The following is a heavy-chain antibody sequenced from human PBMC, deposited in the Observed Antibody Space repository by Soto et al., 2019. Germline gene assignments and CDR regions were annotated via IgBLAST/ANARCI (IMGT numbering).Heavy chain of an antibody. CDR1: GFTFSSYG. V-gene: IGHV3-33*01. CDR3: ARAFGSGSRHYFDY. Sequence: QVQLVESGGGVVQPGRSLILSCAASGFTFSSYGMHWVRQAPGKGLEWVALIWYDGSNKYYADSVKGRFTNSRDNSKNTLYLHMNSLRAEDTAVYYCARAFGSGSRHYFDYWGQGALVTVSS. D-gene: IGHD3-10*01. J-gene: IGHJ4*02. CDR2: IWYDGSNK.